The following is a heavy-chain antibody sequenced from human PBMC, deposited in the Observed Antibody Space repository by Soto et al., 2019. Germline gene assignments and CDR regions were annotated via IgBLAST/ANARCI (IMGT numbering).Heavy chain of an antibody. CDR2: ISFSGSTI. CDR1: GFTFSDYY. D-gene: IGHD3-3*01. J-gene: IGHJ6*02. Sequence: GGSLRLSCAASGFTFSDYYMSWIRQAPGKGLEWVSYISFSGSTIYYADSVKGRFTISRDNAKNSLYLQMNSLRAEDTAVYYCARDDFWSGFYDYDYYDGMDVWGRGTTVTVSS. CDR3: ARDDFWSGFYDYDYYDGMDV. V-gene: IGHV3-11*01.